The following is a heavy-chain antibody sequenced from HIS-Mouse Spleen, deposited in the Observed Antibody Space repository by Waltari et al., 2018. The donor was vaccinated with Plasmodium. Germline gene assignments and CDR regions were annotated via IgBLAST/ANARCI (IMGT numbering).Heavy chain of an antibody. CDR3: ARLVVVASKDSY. CDR1: GASFSGYY. J-gene: IGHJ4*02. Sequence: QVPLQLWGAGLLTPSETLSLTCAVYGASFSGYYWSWTRQPPGKGLEWIGEINHSGSTNYNPSLKSRVTISVDTSKNQFSLKLSSVTAADTAVYYCARLVVVASKDSYWGQGTLVTVSS. D-gene: IGHD2-15*01. CDR2: INHSGST. V-gene: IGHV4-34*01.